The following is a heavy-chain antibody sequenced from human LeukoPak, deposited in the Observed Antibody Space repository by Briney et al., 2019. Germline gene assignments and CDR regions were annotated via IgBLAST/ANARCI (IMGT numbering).Heavy chain of an antibody. CDR3: ARRRANYYDGSGYYPAFEI. D-gene: IGHD3-22*01. Sequence: GASVKVSCKASGYTFTSYYMHWVRQAPGQGLEWMGGIIPIFGTANYAQKFQGRVTITADKSTSTAYMELSSLRSEDTAVYYCARRRANYYDGSGYYPAFEIWGQGTMVTVSS. CDR2: IIPIFGTA. V-gene: IGHV1-69*06. CDR1: GYTFTSYY. J-gene: IGHJ3*02.